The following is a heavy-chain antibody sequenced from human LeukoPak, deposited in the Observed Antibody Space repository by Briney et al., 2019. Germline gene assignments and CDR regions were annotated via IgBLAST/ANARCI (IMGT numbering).Heavy chain of an antibody. J-gene: IGHJ4*02. V-gene: IGHV3-74*01. Sequence: GGSLRLSCAASGFTFSNYWMHWVRQAPGKGLVWFYGINSDGSSRDYADSVKGRFTISRDNAKNTLYLQMNSLRAEDTAVYYCASASSHRIAAGGDYWGQGTLVTVSS. D-gene: IGHD6-13*01. CDR3: ASASSHRIAAGGDY. CDR2: INSDGSSR. CDR1: GFTFSNYW.